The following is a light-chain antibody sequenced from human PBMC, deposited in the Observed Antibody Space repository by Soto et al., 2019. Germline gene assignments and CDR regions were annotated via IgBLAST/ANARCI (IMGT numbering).Light chain of an antibody. J-gene: IGKJ1*01. CDR2: GAS. Sequence: IVLTQSPGTLSLSPGERATLSCRASQSVSNSYLAWYQQKPGQAPRLVIYGASTRATSIPDRFSGSGSGTDFTLTISRLEPEDFAVYYCQQYGSIPWTFGQGTKVDI. CDR1: QSVSNSY. CDR3: QQYGSIPWT. V-gene: IGKV3-20*01.